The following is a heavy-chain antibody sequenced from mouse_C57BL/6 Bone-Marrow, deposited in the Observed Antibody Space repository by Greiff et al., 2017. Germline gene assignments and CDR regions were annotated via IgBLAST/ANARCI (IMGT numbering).Heavy chain of an antibody. D-gene: IGHD4-1*01. V-gene: IGHV1-55*01. CDR2: IYPGSGST. CDR1: GYTFTSYW. Sequence: QVQLQQPGAELVKPGASVKMSCKASGYTFTSYWITWVKQRPGQGLEWIGDIYPGSGSTNYNEKFKSKATLTVDTSSSTAYMQLSSLTSEDSAVYYCAGEGNWDRYYYALDYWGQGTSVAVSS. CDR3: AGEGNWDRYYYALDY. J-gene: IGHJ4*01.